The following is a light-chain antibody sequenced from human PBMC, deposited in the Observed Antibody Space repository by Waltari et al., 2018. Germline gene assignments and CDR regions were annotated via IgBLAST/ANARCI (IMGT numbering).Light chain of an antibody. CDR1: SSDVGRYNY. Sequence: QSALTQPASVSGSPGQSITISCTGTSSDVGRYNYVSWYQQHPGKAPNLLIYDVSNRPSGVPSRFSGSKSGNTASLTISGLQAADEAHYYCNSYASNSNGLFGGGTKLTIL. J-gene: IGLJ2*01. V-gene: IGLV2-14*03. CDR2: DVS. CDR3: NSYASNSNGL.